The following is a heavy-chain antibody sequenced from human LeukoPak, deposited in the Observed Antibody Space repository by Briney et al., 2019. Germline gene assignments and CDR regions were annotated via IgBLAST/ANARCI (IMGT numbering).Heavy chain of an antibody. J-gene: IGHJ4*02. V-gene: IGHV4-59*12. Sequence: KSSETLSLTCTVSGGSISSYYWSWIRQPPGKGLEWIGYIYYSGSTNYNPSLKSRVTISVDTSKNQFSLKLSSVTAADTAVYYCARVDSSGYHSDYWGQGTLVTVSS. CDR1: GGSISSYY. CDR2: IYYSGST. CDR3: ARVDSSGYHSDY. D-gene: IGHD3-22*01.